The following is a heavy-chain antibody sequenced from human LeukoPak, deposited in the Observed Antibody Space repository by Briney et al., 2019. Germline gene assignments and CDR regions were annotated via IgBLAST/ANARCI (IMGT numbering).Heavy chain of an antibody. D-gene: IGHD6-19*01. Sequence: PSETLTLPCNVSVGPIGGHPLYWDWIRQPPGEGLEWIATIYYNMHTFYHPSLKSRVAISIDMSKSQFSLHLSSVTAADTAIYYCARLTALAGHRGAFDIWGPGTMVTVSS. J-gene: IGHJ3*02. CDR3: ARLTALAGHRGAFDI. V-gene: IGHV4-39*01. CDR2: IYYNMHT. CDR1: VGPIGGHPLY.